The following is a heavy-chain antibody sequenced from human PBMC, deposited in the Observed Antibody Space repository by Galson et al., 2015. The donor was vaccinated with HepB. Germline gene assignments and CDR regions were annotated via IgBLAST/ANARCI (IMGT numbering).Heavy chain of an antibody. Sequence: QSGAEVKKPGESLKISCKGSGYSFTSYWIGWVRQMPGKGLEWMGIIYPGDSDTRYSPSFQGQVTISADKSISTAYLQWSSLKASDTAMYYCASSYYYGSGGGGPGLIKHNFGALDICGPGTMVTLSS. J-gene: IGHJ3*02. V-gene: IGHV5-51*01. CDR3: ASSYYYGSGGGGPGLIKHNFGALDI. CDR2: IYPGDSDT. D-gene: IGHD3-10*01. CDR1: GYSFTSYW.